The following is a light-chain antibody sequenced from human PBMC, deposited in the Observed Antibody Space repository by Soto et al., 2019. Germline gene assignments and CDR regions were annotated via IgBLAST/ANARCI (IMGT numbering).Light chain of an antibody. CDR1: QSLVHSDGNTC. J-gene: IGKJ1*01. V-gene: IGKV2-24*01. CDR2: KPP. CDR3: MQATLSPWA. Sequence: DIVLTQAPLSSPVTLGQPASISCRSSQSLVHSDGNTCLSWLHQSPGPPPTLPIYKPPKRFSGAPDTVSGSGARTDFTPPLTRVEAVDVGVSCPMQATLSPWALGQGTRVDSK.